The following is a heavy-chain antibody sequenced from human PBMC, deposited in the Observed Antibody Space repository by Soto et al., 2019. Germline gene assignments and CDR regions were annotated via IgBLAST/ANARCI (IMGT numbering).Heavy chain of an antibody. CDR3: ARGVRDTGDHYWAEP. D-gene: IGHD2-21*01. CDR2: IKYSGTT. V-gene: IGHV4-31*03. CDR1: GASVGCGGYY. Sequence: SETLSLPCTVSGASVGCGGYYWSWIRQVPGKGLEWIGYIKYSGTTHYSPSLKSRVNISFDKSKNQVFLNLRFVTGAAAAVYFCARGVRDTGDHYWAEPWGQG. J-gene: IGHJ5*02.